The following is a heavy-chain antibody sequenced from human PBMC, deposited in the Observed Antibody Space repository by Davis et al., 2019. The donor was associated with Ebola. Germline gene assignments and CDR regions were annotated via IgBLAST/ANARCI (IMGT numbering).Heavy chain of an antibody. J-gene: IGHJ5*02. Sequence: MPSETLSLTCAVAGGCIRSVGYSWSWIRQPPGKGLEWIGYIYHSGSTYYNPSLKSRVTISVDRSKNQFSLKLSSVTAADTAVYYCARGKPFGSSFWFDPWGQGTLVTVSS. CDR2: IYHSGST. CDR1: GGCIRSVGYS. CDR3: ARGKPFGSSFWFDP. V-gene: IGHV4-30-2*01. D-gene: IGHD6-13*01.